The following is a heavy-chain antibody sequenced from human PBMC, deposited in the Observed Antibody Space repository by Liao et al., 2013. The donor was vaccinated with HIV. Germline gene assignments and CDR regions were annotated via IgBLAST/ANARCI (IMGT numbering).Heavy chain of an antibody. V-gene: IGHV4-59*12. Sequence: QVQLQESGPGLVKPSETLSLTCIISGDSITSDYWSWIRQPPGKGLEWIGTVYYSGSTYYNSSLKSRVTLSLDTPKDQFSLDLDSVTAADTAIYYCATSHGGHVFDIWGQGTMVVVSS. J-gene: IGHJ3*02. CDR2: VYYSGST. D-gene: IGHD2-2*01. CDR1: GDSITSDY. CDR3: ATSHGGHVFDI.